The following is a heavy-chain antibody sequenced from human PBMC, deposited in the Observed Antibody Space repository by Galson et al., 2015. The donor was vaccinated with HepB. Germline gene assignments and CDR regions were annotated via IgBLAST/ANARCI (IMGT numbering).Heavy chain of an antibody. CDR2: ISYDGNNK. CDR3: ARDSGSDVYSDAFDI. Sequence: SLRLSCAASGFTFSSYAMHWVRQAPGKGLEWVAVISYDGNNKYYADSVKGRFTISRDNSKNTLYLQMNSLRAEDTAVFYCARDSGSDVYSDAFDIWGQGTMVTVSS. V-gene: IGHV3-30-3*01. J-gene: IGHJ3*02. CDR1: GFTFSSYA. D-gene: IGHD5/OR15-5a*01.